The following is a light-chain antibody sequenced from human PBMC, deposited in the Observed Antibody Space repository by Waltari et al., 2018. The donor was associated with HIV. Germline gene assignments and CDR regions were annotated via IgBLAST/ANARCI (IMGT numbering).Light chain of an antibody. CDR1: SSEVGGYNY. CDR2: EVN. Sequence: QSALTQTASVSGSPGQSITISCTGTSSEVGGYNYVSWYQQHPGKAPELRMYEVNNRPSGVFTRCSASKSGMTASLTIFGLQAEDEADYYCISYTGITTPYVFGTGTKVTVL. CDR3: ISYTGITTPYV. V-gene: IGLV2-14*01. J-gene: IGLJ1*01.